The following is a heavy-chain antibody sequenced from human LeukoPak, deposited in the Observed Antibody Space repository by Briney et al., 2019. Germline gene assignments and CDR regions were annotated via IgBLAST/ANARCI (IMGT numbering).Heavy chain of an antibody. J-gene: IGHJ4*02. D-gene: IGHD3-22*01. CDR1: GGSISSGGYS. CDR2: IYHSGST. CDR3: ARGDSSGYYAGY. Sequence: PSQTLSLTCAVSGGSISSGGYSWSWIRQPPGKGLEWIGYIYHSGSTYYNPSLKSRVTISVDRSKSQFSLKLSSVTAADTAVYYCARGDSSGYYAGYWGQGTLVTVSS. V-gene: IGHV4-30-2*01.